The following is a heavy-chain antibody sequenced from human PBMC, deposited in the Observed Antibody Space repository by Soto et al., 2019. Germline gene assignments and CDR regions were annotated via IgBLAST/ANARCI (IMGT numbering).Heavy chain of an antibody. J-gene: IGHJ6*02. CDR1: GFTFSSYS. V-gene: IGHV3-48*02. Sequence: EVQLVESGGGLVQPGGSLRLSCAASGFTFSSYSMNWVRQAPGKGLEWVSYISSSSSTIYYADSVKGRFTISRDNAKNSLYLQMNSLRDEDTAVYYCARDSHYDSSGYYYALYYYGMDVWGQGTTVTVFS. CDR3: ARDSHYDSSGYYYALYYYGMDV. CDR2: ISSSSSTI. D-gene: IGHD3-22*01.